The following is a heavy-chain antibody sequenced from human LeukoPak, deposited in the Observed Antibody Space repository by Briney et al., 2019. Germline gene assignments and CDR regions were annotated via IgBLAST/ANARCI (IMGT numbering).Heavy chain of an antibody. CDR2: IYYSGST. CDR3: ARTRANWGSNWFDP. D-gene: IGHD7-27*01. Sequence: PSETLSLTCTVSGGSISSYYWSWIRQPPGKGLEWIGYIYYSGSTNYNPSLKSRVTISVDTSKNQFSLKLSSVTAAVTAVYYCARTRANWGSNWFDPWGQGTLVTVSS. J-gene: IGHJ5*02. V-gene: IGHV4-59*01. CDR1: GGSISSYY.